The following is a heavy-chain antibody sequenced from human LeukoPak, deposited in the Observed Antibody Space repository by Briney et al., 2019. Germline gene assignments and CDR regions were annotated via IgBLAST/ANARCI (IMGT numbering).Heavy chain of an antibody. CDR3: ARAISGGKGFDY. J-gene: IGHJ4*02. V-gene: IGHV3-7*01. D-gene: IGHD3-16*01. CDR2: IKHDGSEK. CDR1: GFTFSNYW. Sequence: GGSLRLSCAASGFTFSNYWMNWVRQAPGKGLEWVANIKHDGSEKYYVDSVKGRFTISRDNARNSLHLQLASLRAEDTAVYYCARAISGGKGFDYWGQGTLVTVSS.